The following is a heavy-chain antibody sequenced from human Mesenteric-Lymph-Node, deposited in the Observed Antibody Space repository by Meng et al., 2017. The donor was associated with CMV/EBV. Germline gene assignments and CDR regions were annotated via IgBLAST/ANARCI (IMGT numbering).Heavy chain of an antibody. D-gene: IGHD2-21*01. CDR1: GYTFTTFG. Sequence: ASVKVSCKASGYTFTTFGISWVRQAPGQGLEWMGWINPNSGDTNYAQKFQGWVTITRDTSISTAYMELSRLRSDDTAVYYCARDRGYCGGDCPVFDFWGQGTLVTVSS. CDR2: INPNSGDT. CDR3: ARDRGYCGGDCPVFDF. V-gene: IGHV1-2*04. J-gene: IGHJ4*02.